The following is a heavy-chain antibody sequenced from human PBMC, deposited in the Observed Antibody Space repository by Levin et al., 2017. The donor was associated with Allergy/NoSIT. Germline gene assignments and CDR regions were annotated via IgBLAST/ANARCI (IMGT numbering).Heavy chain of an antibody. Sequence: ETLSLTCAASGLTFSSYAMSWVRQAPGKGLEWVSDISGSAVNTYYADSVKGRFTISRDNSNNTLYLQMNSLRAEDTAVYYCAKGPPFSSAYHYFDYWGQGTLVTVSS. CDR1: GLTFSSYA. CDR3: AKGPPFSSAYHYFDY. V-gene: IGHV3-23*01. D-gene: IGHD3-22*01. J-gene: IGHJ4*02. CDR2: ISGSAVNT.